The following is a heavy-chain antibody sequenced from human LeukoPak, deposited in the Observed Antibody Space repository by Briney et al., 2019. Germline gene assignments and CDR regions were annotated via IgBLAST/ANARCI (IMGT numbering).Heavy chain of an antibody. Sequence: ASVKVSCKASVYTFTSYGISWVRQAPGQGLEWTGWISAYNGNTNYAQKLQGRVTMTTDTSTSTAYMELRSLRSDDTAVYYCARDLRCHRGIAARLPTYYWGQGTLVTVSS. CDR1: VYTFTSYG. V-gene: IGHV1-18*01. D-gene: IGHD6-6*01. CDR3: ARDLRCHRGIAARLPTYY. J-gene: IGHJ4*02. CDR2: ISAYNGNT.